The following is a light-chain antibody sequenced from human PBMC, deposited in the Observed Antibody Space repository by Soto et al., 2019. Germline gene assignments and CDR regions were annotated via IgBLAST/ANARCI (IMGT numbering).Light chain of an antibody. Sequence: DSVLTHSPHSLPVTPGEPASISCRSSQSLLQSNGNHYLDWYLQKPGQSPQVLIYLGSNRASGGPDRFSGSGSGTDFTLKISRVEAEDVGLYYCMQALHTPWTIGQGTKVEIK. V-gene: IGKV2-28*01. J-gene: IGKJ1*01. CDR3: MQALHTPWT. CDR2: LGS. CDR1: QSLLQSNGNHY.